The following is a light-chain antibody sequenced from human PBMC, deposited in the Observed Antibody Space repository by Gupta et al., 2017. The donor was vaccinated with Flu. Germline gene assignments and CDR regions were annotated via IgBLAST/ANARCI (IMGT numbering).Light chain of an antibody. CDR1: QSLLHSNGYNY. Sequence: DIVMTLSPLSLRVTPGEPASISCRSSQSLLHSNGYNYLDWYLQKPGQSPQLLIYLGSNRASGVPDRFSGSGSGTDFTLKISRVEAEDVGVYYCMQALQTPITFGQGTRLEIK. CDR3: MQALQTPIT. CDR2: LGS. J-gene: IGKJ5*01. V-gene: IGKV2-28*01.